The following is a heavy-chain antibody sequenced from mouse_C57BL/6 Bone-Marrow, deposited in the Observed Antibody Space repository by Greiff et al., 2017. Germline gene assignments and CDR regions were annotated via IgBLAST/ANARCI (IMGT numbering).Heavy chain of an antibody. CDR2: INPYNGGT. J-gene: IGHJ2*01. Sequence: EVQLKQSGPVLVKPGASVKMSCKASGYTFTDYYLNWVKQSHGKSLEWIGVINPYNGGTSYNQKFKGKATLTVDKSSSTAYMELNSLTSEDSAVYYCARSDYGSSLDYWGQGTTLTVSS. V-gene: IGHV1-19*01. CDR1: GYTFTDYY. CDR3: ARSDYGSSLDY. D-gene: IGHD1-1*01.